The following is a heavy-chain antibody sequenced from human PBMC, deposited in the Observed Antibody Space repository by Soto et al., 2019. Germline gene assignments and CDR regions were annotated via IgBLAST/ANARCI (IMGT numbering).Heavy chain of an antibody. V-gene: IGHV1-18*01. CDR1: GYTFTSYA. Sequence: ASVKVSCKASGYTFTSYAMHWVRQAPGQGLEWMGWISAYNGNTNYAQKLQGRVTMTTDTSTSTAYMELRSLRSDDTAVYYCARDVHDYGDYLSAFDIWGQGTMVTVSS. D-gene: IGHD4-17*01. CDR2: ISAYNGNT. CDR3: ARDVHDYGDYLSAFDI. J-gene: IGHJ3*02.